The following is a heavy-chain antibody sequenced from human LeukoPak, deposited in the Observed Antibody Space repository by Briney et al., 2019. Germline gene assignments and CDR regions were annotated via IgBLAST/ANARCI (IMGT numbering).Heavy chain of an antibody. J-gene: IGHJ4*02. Sequence: GGSLRLSCAASGFTFDDYAMHWVRQAPGKGLEWVSGISWNSGSIGYADSVKGRFTISRDNAKNTLYLQMNSLRAEDTALYYCAKGGDFWSGYSYCFDYWGQGTLVTVSS. CDR1: GFTFDDYA. CDR2: ISWNSGSI. CDR3: AKGGDFWSGYSYCFDY. V-gene: IGHV3-9*01. D-gene: IGHD3-3*01.